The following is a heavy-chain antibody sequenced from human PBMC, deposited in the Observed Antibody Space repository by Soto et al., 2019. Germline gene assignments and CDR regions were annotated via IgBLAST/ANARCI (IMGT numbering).Heavy chain of an antibody. Sequence: PSETLSLTCTVSRGSISSGGYFWSWIRQHPEKGLEWIGYIYYSGSTYYNPSLKSRVSISVDPSQNQFSLRLSSVTAADTAVYYCARGATGNRHFDFWGQGALVTVSS. V-gene: IGHV4-31*03. CDR1: RGSISSGGYF. D-gene: IGHD1-1*01. J-gene: IGHJ4*02. CDR2: IYYSGST. CDR3: ARGATGNRHFDF.